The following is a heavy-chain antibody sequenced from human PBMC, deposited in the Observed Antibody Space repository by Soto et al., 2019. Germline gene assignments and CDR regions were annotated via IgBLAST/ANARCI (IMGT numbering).Heavy chain of an antibody. CDR1: GGSISSYY. Sequence: SETLSLTCTVSGGSISSYYWSWIRQPPGKGLEWIGNIYYSGSTNYNPSLKSRVTISVDTSKNQFSLKLSSVTAADTAVYYCARVSGYSSGWYYYFDYWGQGTLVTVSS. D-gene: IGHD6-19*01. CDR2: IYYSGST. J-gene: IGHJ4*02. V-gene: IGHV4-59*01. CDR3: ARVSGYSSGWYYYFDY.